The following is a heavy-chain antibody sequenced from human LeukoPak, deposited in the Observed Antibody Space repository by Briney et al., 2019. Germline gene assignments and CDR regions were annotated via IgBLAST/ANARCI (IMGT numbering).Heavy chain of an antibody. CDR1: GVPINSRDYY. CDR2: IYYSGNT. CDR3: SRGAMTAKPADF. V-gene: IGHV4-39*01. D-gene: IGHD2-2*01. J-gene: IGHJ4*02. Sequence: PSETLSLTCSVSGVPINSRDYYWNWIRQPPGKGLEWIGSIYYSGNTYYNPSLQSRATISVDTSRDYFSLTLSSVTAAETALYFCSRGAMTAKPADFWGQGTLVTVSS.